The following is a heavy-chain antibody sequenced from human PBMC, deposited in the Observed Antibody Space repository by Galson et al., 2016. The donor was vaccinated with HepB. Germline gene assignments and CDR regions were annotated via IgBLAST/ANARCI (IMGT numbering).Heavy chain of an antibody. V-gene: IGHV3-15*01. CDR2: IKSTPTGGTT. CDR3: ATDVPLPGDAHYH. D-gene: IGHD2-21*01. J-gene: IGHJ5*02. Sequence: SLRLSCAASGLTFTSAWMSWVRQAPGKGLEWVGRIKSTPTGGTTDYAAPVKGRFTISRHDSKNTLYLQMNSLKTEDTAVYYCATDVPLPGDAHYHWGQGTLVTVSS. CDR1: GLTFTSAW.